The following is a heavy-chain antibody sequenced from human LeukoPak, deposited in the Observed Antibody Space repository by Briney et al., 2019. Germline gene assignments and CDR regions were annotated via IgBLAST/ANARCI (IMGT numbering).Heavy chain of an antibody. CDR3: AKDSSASFYCGGGTCYSNY. CDR1: GFTFSSYG. CDR2: ISYDGSDK. Sequence: GGSLRLSCAASGFTFSSYGMYWVRQAPGKGLDWVAVISYDGSDKYYADSVKGRFTISRDNSKNTLFVQMNSLRPEDTAFYYCAKDSSASFYCGGGTCYSNYWGQGTLVTVSS. V-gene: IGHV3-30*18. D-gene: IGHD2-15*01. J-gene: IGHJ4*02.